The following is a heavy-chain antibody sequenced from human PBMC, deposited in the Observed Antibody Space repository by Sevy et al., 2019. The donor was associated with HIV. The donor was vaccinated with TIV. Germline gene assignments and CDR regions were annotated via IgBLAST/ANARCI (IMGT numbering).Heavy chain of an antibody. V-gene: IGHV3-30*03. Sequence: GGSLRLSCAASGFTFSSYGMHWVRQAPGKGLEWVAVISYDGSNKYYADSVKGRFTISRDNSKNTLYLQMNSLRSEDTALYYCAGDLGYESTGYLPLFDNWGQGTLVTVSS. CDR1: GFTFSSYG. CDR3: AGDLGYESTGYLPLFDN. J-gene: IGHJ4*02. CDR2: ISYDGSNK. D-gene: IGHD3-22*01.